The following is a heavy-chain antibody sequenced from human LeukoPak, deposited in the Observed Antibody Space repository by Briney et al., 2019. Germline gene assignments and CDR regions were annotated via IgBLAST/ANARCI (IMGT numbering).Heavy chain of an antibody. Sequence: PSETLSLTCAVYGGSFSGYYWSWIRQPPGKGLEWIGSIYYSGSTYYNPSLKSRVTISVDTSKNQFSLKLSSVTAADTAVYYCARLGGSYSPYYFDYWGQGTLVTVSS. CDR2: IYYSGST. CDR3: ARLGGSYSPYYFDY. D-gene: IGHD1-26*01. CDR1: GGSFSGYY. V-gene: IGHV4-34*01. J-gene: IGHJ4*02.